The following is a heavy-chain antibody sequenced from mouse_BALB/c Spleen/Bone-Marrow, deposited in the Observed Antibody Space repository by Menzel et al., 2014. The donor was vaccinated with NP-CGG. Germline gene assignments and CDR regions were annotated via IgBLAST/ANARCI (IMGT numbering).Heavy chain of an antibody. V-gene: IGHV1S135*01. CDR3: AREDYGSSPDY. D-gene: IGHD1-1*01. J-gene: IGHJ2*01. Sequence: EVKLVESGPELVKPGASVKVSCKASGYAFTSYNMYWVKQSHGKSLEWIGYIDPYNGGTSYNQKFKDKATLTVNKSSSTAYMHLNSLTSEDSAVYYCAREDYGSSPDYWGQGTTLTVSS. CDR1: GYAFTSYN. CDR2: IDPYNGGT.